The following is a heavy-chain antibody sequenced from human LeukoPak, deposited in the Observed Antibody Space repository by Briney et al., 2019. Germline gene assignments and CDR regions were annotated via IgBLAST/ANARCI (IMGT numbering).Heavy chain of an antibody. CDR2: ISSSGSTI. CDR3: ARDWDYYYGMDV. D-gene: IGHD3-16*01. V-gene: IGHV3-48*04. CDR1: GFTFSIYA. J-gene: IGHJ6*02. Sequence: GRSLRLSCAASGFTFSIYAMHWVRQSPGKGLEWVSYISSSGSTIYYTDSVKGRFPISRDTAKTSPYLKMNSLRAEDTAVYYCARDWDYYYGMDVWGQGNLVTVS.